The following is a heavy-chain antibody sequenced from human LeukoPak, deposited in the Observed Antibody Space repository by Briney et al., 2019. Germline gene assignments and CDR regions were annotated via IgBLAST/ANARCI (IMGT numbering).Heavy chain of an antibody. D-gene: IGHD3-10*01. CDR1: GFTFSSYG. Sequence: PGRSLRLSCAASGFTFSSYGMHWVRQAPGKGLEWVAVISYDGRNKLYADSVKGRFTIPRDNSKNTLYLQMNSLKAEDTAVYYCARESVLLWFGEVERGYYFDYWGQGTLVTVSS. CDR2: ISYDGRNK. CDR3: ARESVLLWFGEVERGYYFDY. V-gene: IGHV3-33*05. J-gene: IGHJ4*02.